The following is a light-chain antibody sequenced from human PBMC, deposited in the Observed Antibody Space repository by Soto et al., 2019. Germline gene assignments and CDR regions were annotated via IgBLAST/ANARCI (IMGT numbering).Light chain of an antibody. Sequence: QSVLTQPASVSGSPGQSITISCTGTSSDVGGYNYVSWYQQHPGKAPKLMIYDVSNRPSGVSNRFSGSKSGNTASLTISGLQAEEAADYYYGSYTSSRPYVFGTGTKLTAL. V-gene: IGLV2-14*01. CDR3: GSYTSSRPYV. J-gene: IGLJ1*01. CDR2: DVS. CDR1: SSDVGGYNY.